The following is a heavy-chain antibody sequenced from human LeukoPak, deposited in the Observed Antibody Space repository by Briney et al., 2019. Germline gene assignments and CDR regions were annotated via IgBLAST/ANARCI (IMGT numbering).Heavy chain of an antibody. V-gene: IGHV3-30*02. Sequence: PGGSLRLSCGASGFTFSSSAMHWVRQGPGKGPEWVAYIAHHGNNKYYADSVKGRFTISRDNSKGSLYLQMNGLRADDTAVYYCAKDGSWSCTDWGQGTLVRVSS. D-gene: IGHD2-8*02. CDR1: GFTFSSSA. J-gene: IGHJ4*02. CDR3: AKDGSWSCTD. CDR2: IAHHGNNK.